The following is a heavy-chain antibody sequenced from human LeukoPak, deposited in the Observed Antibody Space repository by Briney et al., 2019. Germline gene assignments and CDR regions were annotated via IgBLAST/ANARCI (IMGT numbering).Heavy chain of an antibody. Sequence: SETLSLTCAVYGGSFSGYYWSWIRQPPGKGLEWIGEINHSGSTNYNPSLKSRVTISVDTSKNQFSLKLSSVTAADTAVYHCARGRYNDFWSGYSINYFDYWGQGTLVTVSS. CDR1: GGSFSGYY. J-gene: IGHJ4*02. CDR3: ARGRYNDFWSGYSINYFDY. CDR2: INHSGST. V-gene: IGHV4-34*01. D-gene: IGHD3-3*01.